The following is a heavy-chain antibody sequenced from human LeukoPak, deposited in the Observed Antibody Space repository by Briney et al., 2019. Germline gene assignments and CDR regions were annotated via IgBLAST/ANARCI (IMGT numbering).Heavy chain of an antibody. CDR1: GGSISSGNYY. Sequence: SETLSLTCTVSGGSISSGNYYWSWIRQPPGKGLEWIGYIHHSGSTYYNPSLNSRVTVSVDRSKNQFSLKMTSVTAADTAVYYCARDYHCGGGDCSWVDYWGQGTLVTVSS. CDR2: IHHSGST. J-gene: IGHJ4*02. CDR3: ARDYHCGGGDCSWVDY. V-gene: IGHV4-30-2*01. D-gene: IGHD2-21*01.